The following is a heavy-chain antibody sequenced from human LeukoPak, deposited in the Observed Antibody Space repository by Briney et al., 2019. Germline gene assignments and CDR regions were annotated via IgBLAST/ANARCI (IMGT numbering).Heavy chain of an antibody. CDR3: ARGAANIAVAGTGYYFDY. J-gene: IGHJ4*02. D-gene: IGHD6-19*01. Sequence: SVKVSCKASGGTFSSYAISWVRQAPGQGLEWMGGIIPIFGTANYAQKFQGRVTITADESTSTAYMELSSLRSEDTAVYYCARGAANIAVAGTGYYFDYWGQGTLVTASS. CDR2: IIPIFGTA. CDR1: GGTFSSYA. V-gene: IGHV1-69*01.